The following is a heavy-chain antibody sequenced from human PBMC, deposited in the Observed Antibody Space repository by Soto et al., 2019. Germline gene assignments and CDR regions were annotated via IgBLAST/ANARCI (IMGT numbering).Heavy chain of an antibody. CDR1: GFTLDDYA. V-gene: IGHV3-9*01. D-gene: IGHD6-13*01. CDR2: ISWNSGSI. J-gene: IGHJ4*02. Sequence: PGGSLRLSCAASGFTLDDYAMHWVRQAPGKGLEWVSGISWNSGSIGYADSVKGRFTISRDNAKNSLYLQMNSLRAEDTALYYCAKELAAAGGTRSFDYWGQGTLVTVSS. CDR3: AKELAAAGGTRSFDY.